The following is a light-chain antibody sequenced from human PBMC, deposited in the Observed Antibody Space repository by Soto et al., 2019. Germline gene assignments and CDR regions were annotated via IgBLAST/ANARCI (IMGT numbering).Light chain of an antibody. J-gene: IGLJ1*01. Sequence: QSVLTQPRSVSGSPGQSVTISCTGSSSDVGRYDYVSWYQQHPGKAPKLIIYDVTQRPSGVPDLFSGSKSGNTASLTISGLQADDEADYYCCSYAGDSYLFGTGTKVTVL. CDR3: CSYAGDSYL. CDR2: DVT. CDR1: SSDVGRYDY. V-gene: IGLV2-11*01.